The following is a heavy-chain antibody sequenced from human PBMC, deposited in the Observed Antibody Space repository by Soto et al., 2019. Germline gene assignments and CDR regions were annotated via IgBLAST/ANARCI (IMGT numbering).Heavy chain of an antibody. CDR3: AKDLGNPLPRRLYYYYGLDV. V-gene: IGHV3-43D*04. Sequence: GGSLRLSCAASGFTFDDYAMHWVRQAPGKGLEWVSLISWDGGSTYYADSVKGRFTISRDNSKNSLYLQMNSLRAEDTALYYCAKDLGNPLPRRLYYYYGLDVWGQGTTVTVSS. CDR2: ISWDGGST. J-gene: IGHJ6*02. D-gene: IGHD5-12*01. CDR1: GFTFDDYA.